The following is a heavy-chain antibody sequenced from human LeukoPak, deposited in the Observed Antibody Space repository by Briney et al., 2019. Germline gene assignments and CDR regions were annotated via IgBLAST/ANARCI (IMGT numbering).Heavy chain of an antibody. CDR1: GYTFTSYG. J-gene: IGHJ5*02. V-gene: IGHV1-18*01. D-gene: IGHD5-18*01. Sequence: ASVKVSCKASGYTFTSYGISWVRQAPGQGLEWMGWISAYNGNTNYAQKLQGRVTMTTDTSTSTAYMELRSLRSDDAAVYYCARDRRRGYSYGCDPWGQGTLVTVSS. CDR2: ISAYNGNT. CDR3: ARDRRRGYSYGCDP.